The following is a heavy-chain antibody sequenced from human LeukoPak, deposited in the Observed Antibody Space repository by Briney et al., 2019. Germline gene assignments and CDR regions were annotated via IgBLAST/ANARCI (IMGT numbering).Heavy chain of an antibody. J-gene: IGHJ4*02. D-gene: IGHD3-10*01. CDR3: AKDSRMYYYGSGSYSPIDY. Sequence: GGSLRPSCEASGLTFTTNPMSWVRRAQGKGLEWVSAIRGSGGSTYYADSVKGRFTISRDNSKNTLYLQMNSLRAEDTAVYYCAKDSRMYYYGSGSYSPIDYWGQGTLVTVSS. CDR2: IRGSGGST. V-gene: IGHV3-23*01. CDR1: GLTFTTNP.